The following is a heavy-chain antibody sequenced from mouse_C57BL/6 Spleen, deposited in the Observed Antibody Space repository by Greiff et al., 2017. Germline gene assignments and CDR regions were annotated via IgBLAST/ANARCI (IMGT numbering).Heavy chain of an antibody. CDR3: ARRDTTGPYRYFDV. V-gene: IGHV1-81*01. J-gene: IGHJ1*03. CDR2: IYPRSGNT. Sequence: QVQLQQSGAELARPGASVKLSCKASGYTFTSYGISWVKQRTGQGLEWIGEIYPRSGNTYYNEKFKGKATLTADHSSSQAYMELRSLTSEDAAVYICARRDTTGPYRYFDVWGTGTTVTVSS. CDR1: GYTFTSYG. D-gene: IGHD1-1*01.